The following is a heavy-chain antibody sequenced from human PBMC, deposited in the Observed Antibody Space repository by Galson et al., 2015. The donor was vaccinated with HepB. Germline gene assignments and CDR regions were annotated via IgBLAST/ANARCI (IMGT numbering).Heavy chain of an antibody. CDR1: GFNFSAYS. J-gene: IGHJ4*02. Sequence: SLRLSCAASGFNFSAYSMNWVRQTPGRGLQWVSYISGTESTISYADSVKGRFTISRDNAKNSLYLQMNSLRDEDTAVYYCARESVKGLDYWGQGSLVTVSS. CDR3: ARESVKGLDY. CDR2: ISGTESTI. V-gene: IGHV3-48*02.